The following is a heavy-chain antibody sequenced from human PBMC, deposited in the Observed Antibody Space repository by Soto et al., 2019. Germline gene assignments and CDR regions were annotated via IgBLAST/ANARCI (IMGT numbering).Heavy chain of an antibody. CDR3: ARDLGSSGSWFDP. V-gene: IGHV1-2*04. CDR1: GYTFTGYY. Sequence: ASVKVSCKASGYTFTGYYMHWVRQAPGQGLEWMGWINPNSGGTNYAQKFQGWVTMTRDTSISTAYMELSRLRSDDTAVYYCARDLGSSGSWFDPWGKGTLVTVSS. J-gene: IGHJ5*02. D-gene: IGHD6-19*01. CDR2: INPNSGGT.